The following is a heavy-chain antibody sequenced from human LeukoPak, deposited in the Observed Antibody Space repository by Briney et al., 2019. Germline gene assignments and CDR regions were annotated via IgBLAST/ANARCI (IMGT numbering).Heavy chain of an antibody. CDR3: ASAAPYFDY. J-gene: IGHJ4*02. CDR1: GGSFSGYY. V-gene: IGHV4-34*01. CDR2: INHSGST. Sequence: SESLSLTCAVYGGSFSGYYWSWIRQPPGKGLEWIGEINHSGSTNYNPSLKSRVTISVDTSKNQFSLKLSSVTAADTAVYYCASAAPYFDYWGQGTLVTVSS.